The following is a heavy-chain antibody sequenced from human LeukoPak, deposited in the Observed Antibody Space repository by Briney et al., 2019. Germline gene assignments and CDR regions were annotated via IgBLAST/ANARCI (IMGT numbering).Heavy chain of an antibody. J-gene: IGHJ4*02. CDR2: ISGSGGST. CDR3: AKDLSGYSYGSFDY. D-gene: IGHD5-18*01. Sequence: PGGSLRLSCAASGFTFSSYGMSWVRQAPGKGLEWVSAISGSGGSTYYADSVKGRFTISRDNSKNTLYLQMNSLRAEDTAVYYCAKDLSGYSYGSFDYWGQGTLVTVSS. V-gene: IGHV3-23*01. CDR1: GFTFSSYG.